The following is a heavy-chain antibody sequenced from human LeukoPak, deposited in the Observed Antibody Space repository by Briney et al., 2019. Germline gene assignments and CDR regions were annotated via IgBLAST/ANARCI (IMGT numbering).Heavy chain of an antibody. CDR3: ARDLTGDYGDLLYYYYGMDV. D-gene: IGHD4-17*01. J-gene: IGHJ6*02. CDR1: GFTFSSYW. Sequence: PGGSLRLSCAASGFTFSSYWMHWVRQAPGKGLVWVSRINSDGSSTSYADSVKGRFTISRDNAKNTLYLQMNSLRAEDTAVYYCARDLTGDYGDLLYYYYGMDVWGQGTTVTVSS. V-gene: IGHV3-74*01. CDR2: INSDGSST.